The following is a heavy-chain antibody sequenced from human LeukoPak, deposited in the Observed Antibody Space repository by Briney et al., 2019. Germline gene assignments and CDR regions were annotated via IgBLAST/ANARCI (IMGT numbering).Heavy chain of an antibody. CDR2: IYYSGST. CDR1: GGSISSSSYY. J-gene: IGHJ4*02. D-gene: IGHD3-22*01. CDR3: ARVDRPDPARIDY. V-gene: IGHV4-39*07. Sequence: SETLSLTCTVSGGSISSSSYYWGWIRQPPGKGLEGIGSIYYSGSTYYNPSLTSRVTISVDTSQNQFSLKLSSVTAADTAVYYCARVDRPDPARIDYWGQGTLVTVSS.